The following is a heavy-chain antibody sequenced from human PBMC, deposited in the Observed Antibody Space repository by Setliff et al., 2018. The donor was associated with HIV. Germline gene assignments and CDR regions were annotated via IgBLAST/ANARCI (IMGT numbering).Heavy chain of an antibody. CDR3: ARDHVVNGFDV. CDR1: GFTFSNYW. V-gene: IGHV3-7*01. D-gene: IGHD1-1*01. J-gene: IGHJ3*01. Sequence: GGSLRLSCAASGFTFSNYWMNWVRQAPGKGLEWVANIKQDGSEKYYVDSVKGRFTISRDNAKNSLSLQVNSLRVEDTAVYFCARDHVVNGFDVWGQGTMVTVSS. CDR2: IKQDGSEK.